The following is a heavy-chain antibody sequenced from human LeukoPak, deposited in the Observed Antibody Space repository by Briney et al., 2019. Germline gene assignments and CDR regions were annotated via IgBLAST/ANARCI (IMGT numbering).Heavy chain of an antibody. V-gene: IGHV4-34*01. D-gene: IGHD6-6*01. CDR1: GGSFSGYY. Sequence: SETLSLTCAVYGGSFSGYYWSWIRQPPGKGLEWIGEINHSGSTNYNPSLKSRVTISVDTSKNQFSLKLSSVTAADTAVYYCASRPLYYYGMDVWGQGTTVTVSS. CDR2: INHSGST. CDR3: ASRPLYYYGMDV. J-gene: IGHJ6*02.